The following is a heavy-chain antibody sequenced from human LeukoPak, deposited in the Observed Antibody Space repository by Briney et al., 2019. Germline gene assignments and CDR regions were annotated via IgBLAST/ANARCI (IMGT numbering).Heavy chain of an antibody. V-gene: IGHV3-33*06. CDR3: AKDAEGPLDY. CDR1: GFTFSSSG. J-gene: IGHJ4*02. D-gene: IGHD1-14*01. CDR2: IWYDGSDK. Sequence: GGSLRLSCAASGFTFSSSGMHWVRQAPGKGLEWVAVIWYDGSDKYCADSVKGRFTISRDNSKNTLYLQMNSLRAEDTAVYYCAKDAEGPLDYWGQGTLVTVSS.